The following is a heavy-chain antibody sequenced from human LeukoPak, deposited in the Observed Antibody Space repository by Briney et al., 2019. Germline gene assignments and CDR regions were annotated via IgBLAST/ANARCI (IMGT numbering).Heavy chain of an antibody. CDR3: AKEGEDDDEKFHPNDS. V-gene: IGHV3-9*01. CDR2: ISWDGGTK. CDR1: GFTFDDYA. D-gene: IGHD1-1*01. J-gene: IGHJ4*02. Sequence: GGSLRLSCVASGFTFDDYALHWVRQAPGRGLEWVSGISWDGGTKGYADSVRGRFTISSDNTKNSQYLQMNSLRPEDTALYYCAKEGEDDDEKFHPNDSWGQGILVTVSS.